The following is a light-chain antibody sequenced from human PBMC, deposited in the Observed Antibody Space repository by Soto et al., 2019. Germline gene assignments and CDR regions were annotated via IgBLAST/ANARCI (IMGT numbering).Light chain of an antibody. CDR3: GSYAGSNNPYV. CDR1: SNEFGVYSF. J-gene: IGLJ1*01. Sequence: QSALNQPPSASGSPGQSVPISPNGKSNEFGVYSFFSWYQHHPGKAPKLMIYEVSKRPSGVPDRFSGSKSGNTASLTVSGLQAEDEADYYCGSYAGSNNPYVFGNGTKVTVL. CDR2: EVS. V-gene: IGLV2-8*01.